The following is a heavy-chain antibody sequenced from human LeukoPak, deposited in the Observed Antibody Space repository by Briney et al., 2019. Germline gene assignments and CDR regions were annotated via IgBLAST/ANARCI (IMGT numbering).Heavy chain of an antibody. CDR2: ISSSGSII. J-gene: IGHJ4*02. CDR3: ARGDYVWGSYRYITGTFDY. Sequence: PGGSLRLSCAASGFTFSSYEMNWVRQAPGKGLEWVSYISSSGSIIYYADSVKGRFTISRGNAKNSLYLQMNSLRAEDTAVYYCARGDYVWGSYRYITGTFDYWGQGTLVTVSS. D-gene: IGHD3-16*02. CDR1: GFTFSSYE. V-gene: IGHV3-48*03.